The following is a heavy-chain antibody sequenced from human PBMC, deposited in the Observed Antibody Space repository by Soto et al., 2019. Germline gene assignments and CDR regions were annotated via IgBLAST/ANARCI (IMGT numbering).Heavy chain of an antibody. V-gene: IGHV3-9*01. CDR2: ISWNSGSI. CDR1: GFTFDDYA. CDR3: AKGLPLMAVAHPHYYYGMDV. D-gene: IGHD6-19*01. Sequence: PGGSLRLSCAASGFTFDDYAMHWVRQAPGKGLEWVSGISWNSGSIGYADSVKGRFTISRDNAKNSLYLQMNSLRAEDTALYYCAKGLPLMAVAHPHYYYGMDVWGQGTTVTVSS. J-gene: IGHJ6*02.